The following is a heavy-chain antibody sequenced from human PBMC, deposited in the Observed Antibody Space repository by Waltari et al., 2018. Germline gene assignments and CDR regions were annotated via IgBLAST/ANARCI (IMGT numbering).Heavy chain of an antibody. Sequence: QLQLQESGPGLVKPSETLSLTCTVSGGSISSSSHYWGWIRQPPGKGLEWIGSIYYSGRTYYNPSLKSRVTISVDTSKNQFSLKLSSVTAADTAVYYCARQLSTVTTGGLGYWGQGTLVTVSS. V-gene: IGHV4-39*01. CDR1: GGSISSSSHY. CDR3: ARQLSTVTTGGLGY. CDR2: IYYSGRT. D-gene: IGHD4-17*01. J-gene: IGHJ4*02.